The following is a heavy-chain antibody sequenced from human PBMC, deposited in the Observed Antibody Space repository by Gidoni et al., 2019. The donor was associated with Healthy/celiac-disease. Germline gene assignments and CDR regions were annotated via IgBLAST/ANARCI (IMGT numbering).Heavy chain of an antibody. D-gene: IGHD2-8*02. V-gene: IGHV3-23*01. Sequence: EVQLLESGGGLVQPGGSLTLSCEASGFTFSSYAMSWVRQAPGKGLEWVSAISGSGGSTYYADSVKGRFTSSRDNSKNTLYRQMNSLRAEDTAVYYCAKWLVGYYGPYWGQGTLVTVSS. CDR2: ISGSGGST. CDR1: GFTFSSYA. CDR3: AKWLVGYYGPY. J-gene: IGHJ4*02.